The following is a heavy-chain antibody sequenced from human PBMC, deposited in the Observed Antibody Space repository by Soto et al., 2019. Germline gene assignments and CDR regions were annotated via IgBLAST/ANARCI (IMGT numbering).Heavy chain of an antibody. CDR3: ARAVIVVVVAATGGTNWFDP. Sequence: PSETLSLTCTVSGGSISSGDYYWSWIRQPPGKGLEWIGYIYYSGSTYYNPSLKSRVTISVDTSKNQFSLKLSSVTAADTAVYYCARAVIVVVVAATGGTNWFDPWGQGTLVTV. V-gene: IGHV4-30-4*01. D-gene: IGHD2-15*01. CDR1: GGSISSGDYY. CDR2: IYYSGST. J-gene: IGHJ5*02.